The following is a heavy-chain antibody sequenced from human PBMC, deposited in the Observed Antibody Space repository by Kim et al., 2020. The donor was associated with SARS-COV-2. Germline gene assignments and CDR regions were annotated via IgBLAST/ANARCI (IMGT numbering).Heavy chain of an antibody. CDR3: ARLVGSGNRWAFDI. J-gene: IGHJ3*02. V-gene: IGHV5-51*01. Sequence: SPSFQGQVTISADKSISTAYLQWSSLKASDTAMYYCARLVGSGNRWAFDIWGQGTMVTVSS. D-gene: IGHD3-10*01.